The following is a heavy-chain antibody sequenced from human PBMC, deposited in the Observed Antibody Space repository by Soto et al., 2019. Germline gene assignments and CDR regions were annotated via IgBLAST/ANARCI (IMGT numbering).Heavy chain of an antibody. CDR2: INPNSGGT. CDR1: GYTFTGYY. V-gene: IGHV1-2*02. J-gene: IGHJ5*02. D-gene: IGHD6-13*01. CDR3: ARALHYIAAAGSWFDP. Sequence: ASVKVSCKASGYTFTGYYMHWVRQVPGQGLEWMGWINPNSGGTNYAQKFQGRVTMTRDTSISTAYMELSRLRSDDTAVYYCARALHYIAAAGSWFDPWGQGTLVTVSS.